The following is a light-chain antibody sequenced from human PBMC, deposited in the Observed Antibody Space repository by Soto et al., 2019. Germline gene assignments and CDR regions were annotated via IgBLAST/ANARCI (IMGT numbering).Light chain of an antibody. CDR2: ATS. CDR3: QPADSFPLT. V-gene: IGKV1D-12*01. Sequence: DIQMTQSPSSVSAAIGDRVIIACRASQGISSWLAWYQQKPGEAPRLLIYATSRLQSGVPSRFSGSGSGTDFTLTISDLQPEDFATYYCQPADSFPLTFGGGTKVEIK. J-gene: IGKJ4*01. CDR1: QGISSW.